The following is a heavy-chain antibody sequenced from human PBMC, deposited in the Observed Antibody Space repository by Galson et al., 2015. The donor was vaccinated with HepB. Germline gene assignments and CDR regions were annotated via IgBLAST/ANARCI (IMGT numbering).Heavy chain of an antibody. CDR3: ATWVVVPAASWFDP. CDR2: FDPEDGET. D-gene: IGHD2-2*01. J-gene: IGHJ5*02. V-gene: IGHV1-24*01. CDR1: GSTLTELS. Sequence: SVKVSCKVSGSTLTELSMHWVRQAPGKGLEWMGGFDPEDGETIYAQKFQGRVTMTEDTSTDTAYMELSSLRSEDTAVYYCATWVVVPAASWFDPWGQGTLVTVSS.